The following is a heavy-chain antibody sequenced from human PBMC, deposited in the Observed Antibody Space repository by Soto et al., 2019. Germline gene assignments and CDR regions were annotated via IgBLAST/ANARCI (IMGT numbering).Heavy chain of an antibody. Sequence: GGSLRLSCAASGFTFSSYAMSWVRQAPGKGLEWVSAISGSGGSTYYADSVKGRFTISRDNSKNTLYLQMNSLRAEDTAVYYCAKKPLEDFWSGYTIDYWGQGTLVTVSS. D-gene: IGHD3-3*01. CDR2: ISGSGGST. CDR3: AKKPLEDFWSGYTIDY. J-gene: IGHJ4*02. CDR1: GFTFSSYA. V-gene: IGHV3-23*01.